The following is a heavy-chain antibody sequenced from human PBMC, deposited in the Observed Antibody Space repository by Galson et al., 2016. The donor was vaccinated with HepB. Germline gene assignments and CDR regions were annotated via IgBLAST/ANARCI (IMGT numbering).Heavy chain of an antibody. D-gene: IGHD2-15*01. CDR3: ARLSETVAGIDY. Sequence: SLRLSCAASGFTFSSYWMSWVRQAPGEGLEWVANIKQDGSAKYYVDSVKDRFTVSRDNAKNSLYLQMSSLRAEDTAVYYCARLSETVAGIDYWGQGTLVTVSS. J-gene: IGHJ4*02. CDR2: IKQDGSAK. CDR1: GFTFSSYW. V-gene: IGHV3-7*01.